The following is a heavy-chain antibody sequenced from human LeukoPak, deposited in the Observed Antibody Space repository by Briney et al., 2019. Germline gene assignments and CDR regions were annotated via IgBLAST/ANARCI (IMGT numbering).Heavy chain of an antibody. D-gene: IGHD3-9*01. CDR3: GRRTYYDTLTGYTYWYFDL. Sequence: SETLSLTCTVSGGSISSHYWSWIRQPPGKRLEWIGYTSYSGSTDYNPSLKSRVTMSVDTSKNQFSLKLSSVTAADTAVYYCGRRTYYDTLTGYTYWYFDLWGRGTLVTVSS. CDR2: TSYSGST. J-gene: IGHJ2*01. CDR1: GGSISSHY. V-gene: IGHV4-59*11.